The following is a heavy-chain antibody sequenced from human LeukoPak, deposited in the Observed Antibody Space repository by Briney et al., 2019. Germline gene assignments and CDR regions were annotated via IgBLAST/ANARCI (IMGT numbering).Heavy chain of an antibody. Sequence: PGGSLRLSCAASGFTFSNAWMSWVRQAPGKGLEWVGRIKSKTDGETTDYAAPVKGRFTISRDDSKNTLYLQMNSLKTEDTTVYCCTTGRRNWGQGTLVTVSS. CDR3: TTGRRN. CDR2: IKSKTDGETT. CDR1: GFTFSNAW. J-gene: IGHJ4*02. V-gene: IGHV3-15*01.